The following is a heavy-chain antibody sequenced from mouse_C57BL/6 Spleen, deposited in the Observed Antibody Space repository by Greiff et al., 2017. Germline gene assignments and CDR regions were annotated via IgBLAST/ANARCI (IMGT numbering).Heavy chain of an antibody. CDR2: INPSNGGT. CDR3: AGGVVSPYFDY. J-gene: IGHJ2*01. V-gene: IGHV1-53*01. Sequence: QVQLQQPGPELVKPGASVKMSCQASGYTFTSYWMHWVKQRPGQGLEWIGNINPSNGGTTYNEKFKSKATLTVDKSSSTAYMQLSSLTSEDSAVYYCAGGVVSPYFDYWGQGTTLTVSS. D-gene: IGHD1-1*01. CDR1: GYTFTSYW.